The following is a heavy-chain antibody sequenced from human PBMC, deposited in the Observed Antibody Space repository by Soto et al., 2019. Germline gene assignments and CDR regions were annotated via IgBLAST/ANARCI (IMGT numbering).Heavy chain of an antibody. V-gene: IGHV4-39*01. CDR3: ARRLYYDSSGFEGGGMDV. J-gene: IGHJ6*02. Sequence: SETLYLTCTVSGGSISSSSYYWGWIRQPPGKGMEWIGSIYYSGSTYYNQSLKSRVTISVDTPKNQFSLKLSSVTAADSAVYYCARRLYYDSSGFEGGGMDVWGQGTTVT. D-gene: IGHD3-22*01. CDR2: IYYSGST. CDR1: GGSISSSSYY.